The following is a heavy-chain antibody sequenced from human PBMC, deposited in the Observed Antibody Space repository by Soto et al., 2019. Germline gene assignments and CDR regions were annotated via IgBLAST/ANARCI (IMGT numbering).Heavy chain of an antibody. J-gene: IGHJ4*02. CDR1: GLTFSDRY. D-gene: IGHD4-17*01. CDR3: TTVTTVDYYSDY. V-gene: IGHV3-72*01. Sequence: GGSLRLSCAASGLTFSDRYMDWVRQAPGKGLEWVGRIRKKTNSYTTEYAASVKGRFIISRDDSTNSLYLQMSSLKTEDTAVYYCTTVTTVDYYSDYWGQGTLVTVSS. CDR2: IRKKTNSYTT.